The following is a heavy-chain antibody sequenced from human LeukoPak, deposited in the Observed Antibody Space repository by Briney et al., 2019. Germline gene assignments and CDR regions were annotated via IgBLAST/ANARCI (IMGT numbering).Heavy chain of an antibody. D-gene: IGHD1-26*01. CDR3: ARDPYSGNYGPYYYYYMDV. Sequence: GSLRLSCAASGFTFSSYNMNWVRQAPGKGPEWVSSITSSSSYIYYADSVKGRFTISRDNAKNSLYLQMDSLRVEDTAVYYCARDPYSGNYGPYYYYYMDVWGKGTTVTISS. V-gene: IGHV3-21*06. CDR2: ITSSSSYI. CDR1: GFTFSSYN. J-gene: IGHJ6*03.